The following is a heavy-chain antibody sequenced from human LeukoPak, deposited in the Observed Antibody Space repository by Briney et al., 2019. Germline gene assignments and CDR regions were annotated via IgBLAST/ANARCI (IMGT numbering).Heavy chain of an antibody. CDR2: IYDSGIT. V-gene: IGHV4-59*01. D-gene: IGHD2/OR15-2a*01. CDR3: ARNFSAAFDI. CDR1: GGSFGNYY. J-gene: IGHJ3*02. Sequence: PSETLSLTCTVSGGSFGNYYWSWIRQPPGKGLEWIGYIYDSGITNYNPSLKSRVTISVDTATNQFSLKLRSVTAADTAVYYCARNFSAAFDIWGQGTMVTVSS.